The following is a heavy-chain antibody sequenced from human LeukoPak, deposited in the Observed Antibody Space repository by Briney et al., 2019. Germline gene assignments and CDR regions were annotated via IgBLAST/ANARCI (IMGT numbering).Heavy chain of an antibody. CDR2: ISNRGDRT. Sequence: GGSLRLSCAGSGFSFSDYATHWVRQAPGKGLEYVSGISNRGDRTYYATSVKGRFTISRDNSKSTLYLQMGSLGDEDMAVYYCARDPYSSGWWDNWGQGALVTVSS. D-gene: IGHD6-19*01. J-gene: IGHJ4*02. V-gene: IGHV3-64*01. CDR3: ARDPYSSGWWDN. CDR1: GFSFSDYA.